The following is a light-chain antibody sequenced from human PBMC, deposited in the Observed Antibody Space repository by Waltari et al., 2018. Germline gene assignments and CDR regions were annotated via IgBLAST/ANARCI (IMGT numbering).Light chain of an antibody. CDR3: CSYAGRTTWV. CDR1: RSYVGIYNL. Sequence: QAALVQPAPVSGSPGQSITLPCTGTRSYVGIYNLVPWYQHHPCTAPNLLIYAVSERPSGVSNRFSGSKSANTASLTVSGLQAEDEADYYCCSYAGRTTWVFGGGTNLTVL. V-gene: IGLV2-23*02. J-gene: IGLJ3*02. CDR2: AVS.